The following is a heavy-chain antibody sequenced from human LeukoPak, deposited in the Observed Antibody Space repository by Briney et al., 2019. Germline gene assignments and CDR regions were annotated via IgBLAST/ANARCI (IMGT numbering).Heavy chain of an antibody. J-gene: IGHJ5*02. V-gene: IGHV4-59*01. CDR3: ARNSCSGGSCYLEYNWFDP. CDR2: IYYSGST. Sequence: PSETLSLTCTVSGGSISSYYWSWIRQPPGKGLEWIGYIYYSGSTNYNPSLKSRVTISVDTSKNQFSLKLSSVTAADTAVYYCARNSCSGGSCYLEYNWFDPWGQGTLVTVSS. D-gene: IGHD2-15*01. CDR1: GGSISSYY.